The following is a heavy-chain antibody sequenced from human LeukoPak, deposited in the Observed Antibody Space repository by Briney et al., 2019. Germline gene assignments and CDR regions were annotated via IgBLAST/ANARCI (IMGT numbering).Heavy chain of an antibody. CDR3: ARIYYYDSSGYYGSGFDY. J-gene: IGHJ4*02. D-gene: IGHD3-22*01. Sequence: PGGSLRLSCAASGFTVSSNYMSWVRQAPGKGLEWVSVIYSGGSTYYVDSVKGRFTISRDNSKNTLYLQMNSLRAEDTAVYYCARIYYYDSSGYYGSGFDYWGQGTLVTVSS. CDR2: IYSGGST. V-gene: IGHV3-53*01. CDR1: GFTVSSNY.